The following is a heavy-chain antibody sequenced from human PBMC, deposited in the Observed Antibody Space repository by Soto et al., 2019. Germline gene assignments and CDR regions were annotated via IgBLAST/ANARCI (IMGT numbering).Heavy chain of an antibody. CDR1: GFTFSSYG. Sequence: QVQLVESGGGVGQPGRSLRLSCAASGFTFSSYGMHWVRQAPGKGLEWVAVIWYDGSNKYYADSVKGRFTISRDNSKNTLYLQMNSLRAEDTAVYYCARVPTVTPVFFDYLGQGTLVTVSS. J-gene: IGHJ4*02. CDR2: IWYDGSNK. V-gene: IGHV3-33*01. D-gene: IGHD4-17*01. CDR3: ARVPTVTPVFFDY.